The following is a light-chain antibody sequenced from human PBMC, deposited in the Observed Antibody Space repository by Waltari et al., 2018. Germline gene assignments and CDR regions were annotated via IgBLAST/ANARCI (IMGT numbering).Light chain of an antibody. Sequence: EIVLTQSPGTLSLSPGERATLSCRASQSVSSSYSAWYQQKPGQAPRVLIHGASNRATGIPDRFSGSGSGTDFTLTISRLEPEDFAVYYCQQYGSSPWTFGQGTKVEIK. J-gene: IGKJ1*01. CDR3: QQYGSSPWT. CDR1: QSVSSSY. CDR2: GAS. V-gene: IGKV3-20*01.